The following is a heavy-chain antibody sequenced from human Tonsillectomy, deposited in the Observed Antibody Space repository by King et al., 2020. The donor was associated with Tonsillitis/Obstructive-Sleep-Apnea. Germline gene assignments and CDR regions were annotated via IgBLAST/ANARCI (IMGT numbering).Heavy chain of an antibody. CDR3: AGSKGSGSYFGY. CDR1: GDSINSYY. J-gene: IGHJ4*02. V-gene: IGHV4-59*01. CDR2: ISYSGNT. Sequence: VQLQESGPGLVKPSETLSLTCTVSGDSINSYYWSWIRQPPGKGLEWIGYISYSGNTNYNPSLKSRVTISIDTSKNQFSLKLRAVTAADTAVYYCAGSKGSGSYFGYWGQGTLVTVSS. D-gene: IGHD3-3*01.